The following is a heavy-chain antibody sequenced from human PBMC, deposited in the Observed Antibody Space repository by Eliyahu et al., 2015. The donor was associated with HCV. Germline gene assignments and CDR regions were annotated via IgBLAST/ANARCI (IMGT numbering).Heavy chain of an antibody. Sequence: QVQLQQWGAGLLKPSETLSLTCAVXGGXFSGYYWSWXRQTPGKGLEWIGEVNHSGNTDYNPSLKSRVTISVDTSKDQFSVTLTSVTAADTAVYYCARGLPNSYVYWRWFDPWGQGTLVTVSS. V-gene: IGHV4-34*01. J-gene: IGHJ5*02. CDR1: GGXFSGYY. CDR2: VNHSGNT. CDR3: ARGLPNSYVYWRWFDP. D-gene: IGHD3-16*01.